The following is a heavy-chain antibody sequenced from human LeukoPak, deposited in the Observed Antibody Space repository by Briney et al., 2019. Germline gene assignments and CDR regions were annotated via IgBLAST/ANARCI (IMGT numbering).Heavy chain of an antibody. CDR3: ARAYCGGGCYIDY. CDR2: INPNSGGT. Sequence: ASVKVSCKASGYTFTGYYMHWVRQAPGQGLEWMGWINPNSGGTNYAQKFQGRVMITADKSTSTAYMELSSLRSEDTAVYYCARAYCGGGCYIDYWGQGTLVTVSS. J-gene: IGHJ4*02. CDR1: GYTFTGYY. V-gene: IGHV1-2*02. D-gene: IGHD2-21*02.